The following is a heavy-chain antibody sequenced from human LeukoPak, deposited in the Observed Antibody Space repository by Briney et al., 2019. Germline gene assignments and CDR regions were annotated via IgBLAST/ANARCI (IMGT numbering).Heavy chain of an antibody. J-gene: IGHJ4*02. D-gene: IGHD6-19*01. CDR2: INHSGFM. CDR3: AASGWTPGLDY. CDR1: SGSFSGYY. Sequence: SETPSLTCAIYSGSFSGYYWNWIRQPPGKGLEWIGEINHSGFMNYNPSLNSRVTMSVDTSKNQFSLNLTSVTAADTAVYYCAASGWTPGLDYWGQGTPVTVSS. V-gene: IGHV4-34*01.